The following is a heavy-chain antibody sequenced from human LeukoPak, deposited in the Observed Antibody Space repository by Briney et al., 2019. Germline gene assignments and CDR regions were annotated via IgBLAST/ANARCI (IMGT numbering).Heavy chain of an antibody. Sequence: GGSLRLSCAASGFTFSSYTMNWVRQAPGKGLEWVSYVSASGSATYYGDSVKGRFTISRENAENSLYLQMTSLRAGDTAVYYCARGPVGGWLRNGMDVWGQGTTVTVYS. J-gene: IGHJ6*02. CDR2: VSASGSAT. CDR3: ARGPVGGWLRNGMDV. D-gene: IGHD5-24*01. V-gene: IGHV3-48*01. CDR1: GFTFSSYT.